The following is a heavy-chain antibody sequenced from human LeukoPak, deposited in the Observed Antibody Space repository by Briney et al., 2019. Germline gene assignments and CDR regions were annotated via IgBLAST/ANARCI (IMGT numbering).Heavy chain of an antibody. CDR1: GFTFSSYS. V-gene: IGHV3-21*01. CDR2: ISHSRSYI. D-gene: IGHD3-22*01. Sequence: PGGSLRLSCAASGFTFSSYSMNWVRQAPGKGLEWVASISHSRSYIYYADSVKGRFTISRDNAKNSLYLQMNSRRAEDTAVYYCARIALSPDFDYWGQGNLVTVSS. J-gene: IGHJ4*02. CDR3: ARIALSPDFDY.